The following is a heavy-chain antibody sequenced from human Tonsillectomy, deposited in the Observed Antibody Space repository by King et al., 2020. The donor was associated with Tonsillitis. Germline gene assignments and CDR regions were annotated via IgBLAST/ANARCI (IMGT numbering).Heavy chain of an antibody. J-gene: IGHJ4*02. CDR3: AKLAYCSGGTCYDFDY. Sequence: VQLVESGGGVVQPGRSLRLSCAASGFTFSSYGMHGVRQAPGKGLEGVAVISYDGGNKYYADSVKGRFTISRDNSKNTLYLQMNSPRAEDTAVYYCAKLAYCSGGTCYDFDYWGQGTLVTVSS. CDR2: ISYDGGNK. V-gene: IGHV3-30*18. CDR1: GFTFSSYG. D-gene: IGHD2-15*01.